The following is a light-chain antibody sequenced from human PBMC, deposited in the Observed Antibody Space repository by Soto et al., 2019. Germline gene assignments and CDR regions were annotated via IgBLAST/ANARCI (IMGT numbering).Light chain of an antibody. CDR3: QQSYSTPFT. CDR2: AAS. CDR1: QSISTY. V-gene: IGKV1-39*01. J-gene: IGKJ3*01. Sequence: DIQMTQSPSSLSASVGDRVTITCRASQSISTYLNWYQQKAGKATKVMIHAASSLQSGVPSRFSGSGSGTDFTLTISSLQPEDFGNYYCQQSYSTPFTFAPGTKVDI.